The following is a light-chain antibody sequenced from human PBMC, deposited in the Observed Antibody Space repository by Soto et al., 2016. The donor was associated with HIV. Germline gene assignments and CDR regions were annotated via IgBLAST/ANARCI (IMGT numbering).Light chain of an antibody. CDR1: KLGDKY. Sequence: SYELTQPPSVSVSPGQTASITCSGDKLGDKYVCWYQQKPGQSPSLVIYQDSERPSGIPERISGSNSGNTASLTISGTQPMDEADYYCQVWDSTTIFFGGGTKLTVL. J-gene: IGLJ2*01. CDR2: QDS. CDR3: QVWDSTTIF. V-gene: IGLV3-1*01.